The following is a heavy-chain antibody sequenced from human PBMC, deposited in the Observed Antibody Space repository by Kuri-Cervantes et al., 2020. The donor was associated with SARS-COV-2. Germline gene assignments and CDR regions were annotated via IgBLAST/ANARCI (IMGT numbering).Heavy chain of an antibody. CDR1: GYSISSGYY. V-gene: IGHV4-38-2*02. CDR2: IYHSGST. J-gene: IGHJ6*03. D-gene: IGHD4-17*01. CDR3: ARDPPGTVSWYYYMDV. Sequence: SETLSLTCTVSGYSISSGYYWGWIRQPPGKGLEWIGSIYHSGSTYYNPSLESRVTISVDTSKNQFSLKLSSVTAADTAVYYCARDPPGTVSWYYYMDVWGKGTTVTVSS.